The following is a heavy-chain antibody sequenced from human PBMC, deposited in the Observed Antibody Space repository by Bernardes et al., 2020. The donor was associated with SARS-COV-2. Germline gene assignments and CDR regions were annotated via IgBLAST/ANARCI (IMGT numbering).Heavy chain of an antibody. J-gene: IGHJ4*02. CDR2: ISSSGSLI. CDR1: GLTFSNYE. CDR3: ASQGGTYCTGDVCLNDY. V-gene: IGHV3-48*03. D-gene: IGHD2-8*02. Sequence: GGSLRLSCAASGLTFSNYEMNWVRQAPGKGLEWVSHISSSGSLIYYADSVRGRFTISRDNAKNSLYLQMNSLRDEDTAVYYCASQGGTYCTGDVCLNDYWGQGTLVTVSS.